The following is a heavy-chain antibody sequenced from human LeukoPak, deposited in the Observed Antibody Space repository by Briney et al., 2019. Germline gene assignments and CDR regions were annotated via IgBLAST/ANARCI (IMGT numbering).Heavy chain of an antibody. CDR3: ARDQVEESYFDY. CDR1: GFTFSSYS. J-gene: IGHJ4*02. V-gene: IGHV3-21*01. Sequence: PGGSLRLSCAASGFTFSSYSMNWVRQAPGKGLEWVSSISSSSSYIYYADSVKGRFTISRDNAKNSLYLQMNSLRAEDTAVYYCARDQVEESYFDYWGQGTLVTVSS. CDR2: ISSSSSYI.